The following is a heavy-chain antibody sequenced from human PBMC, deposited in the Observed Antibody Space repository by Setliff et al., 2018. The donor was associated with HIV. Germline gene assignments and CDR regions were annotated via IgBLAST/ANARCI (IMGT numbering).Heavy chain of an antibody. Sequence: ASVKVSCKASKYTFTDYYMHWVQQAPGKGLEWMGRVDPEDDKTIYAEKFQGRVTMTTATSSDTAYLYLSSLRSEDTAVYYCARVRYCSGGSCYGGEYWFDPWGQGTLVTVSS. CDR3: ARVRYCSGGSCYGGEYWFDP. D-gene: IGHD2-15*01. CDR2: VDPEDDKT. CDR1: KYTFTDYY. V-gene: IGHV1-69-2*01. J-gene: IGHJ5*02.